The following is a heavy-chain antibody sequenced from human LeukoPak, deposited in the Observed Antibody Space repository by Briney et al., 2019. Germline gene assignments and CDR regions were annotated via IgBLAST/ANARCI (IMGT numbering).Heavy chain of an antibody. J-gene: IGHJ6*02. CDR2: IRSKANSYAT. V-gene: IGHV3-73*01. D-gene: IGHD1-7*01. CDR1: GFTFSGSA. CDR3: TRHGNWNYDYYYYGMDV. Sequence: PGGSLRLSCAASGFTFSGSAMHWVRQASGKGLEWVGRIRSKANSYATAYAASVEGRFTISRDDSKNTAYLQMNSLKTEDTAVYYCTRHGNWNYDYYYYGMDVWGQGTTVTVSS.